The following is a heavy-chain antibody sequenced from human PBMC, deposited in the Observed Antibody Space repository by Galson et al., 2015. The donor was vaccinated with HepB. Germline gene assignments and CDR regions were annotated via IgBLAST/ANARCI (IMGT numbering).Heavy chain of an antibody. CDR1: TYTFADYY. CDR2: LNPKSGDT. V-gene: IGHV1-2*02. J-gene: IGHJ4*02. D-gene: IGHD2-21*01. CDR3: ARDVALGLYCGAECYTLDF. Sequence: SVKVSCKASTYTFADYYIHWVRQVPGQGLEWMGWLNPKSGDTHPAQRFQGRVSMTRDTSISTAYMELNRLRPDDTAMYYCARDVALGLYCGAECYTLDFWGQGSLVTVSS.